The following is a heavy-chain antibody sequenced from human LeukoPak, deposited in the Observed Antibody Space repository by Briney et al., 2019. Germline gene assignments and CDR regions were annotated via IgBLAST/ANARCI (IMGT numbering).Heavy chain of an antibody. V-gene: IGHV4-59*01. J-gene: IGHJ3*02. Sequence: SETLPLTCTVSGGSISSYYWSWIRQPPGKGLEWIGYIYYSGSTNYNPSLKSRVTISVDTSKNQFSLKLSSVTAADTAVYYCARYVDTAILDAFDIWGQGTMVTVSS. CDR1: GGSISSYY. CDR2: IYYSGST. D-gene: IGHD5-18*01. CDR3: ARYVDTAILDAFDI.